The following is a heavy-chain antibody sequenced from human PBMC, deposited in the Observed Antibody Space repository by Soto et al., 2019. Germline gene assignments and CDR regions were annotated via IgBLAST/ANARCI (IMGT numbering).Heavy chain of an antibody. CDR1: GDSVSSNSAA. CDR2: TYYRSKWYN. V-gene: IGHV6-1*01. Sequence: SQTLSLTCAISGDSVSSNSAAWNWIRQSPSRGLEWLGRTYYRSKWYNDYAVSVKSRITINPDTSKNQFSLQLNSVTPEDTAVYYCARGGRYYGSGSYDWFDPWGQGTLVTVSS. D-gene: IGHD3-10*01. CDR3: ARGGRYYGSGSYDWFDP. J-gene: IGHJ5*02.